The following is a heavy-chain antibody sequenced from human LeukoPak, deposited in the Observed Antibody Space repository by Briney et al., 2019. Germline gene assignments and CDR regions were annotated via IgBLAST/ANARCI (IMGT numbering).Heavy chain of an antibody. Sequence: GGSLRLSCAASGFTFRSYWVSWVRQAPGKGLEWVANVKQDGSEKYYVDSVKGRFTISRDNAKNSLYLQMNSLRAEDTAVYYCAREGVDIVATLSDYWGQGTLVTVSS. CDR3: AREGVDIVATLSDY. J-gene: IGHJ4*02. D-gene: IGHD5-12*01. V-gene: IGHV3-7*01. CDR1: GFTFRSYW. CDR2: VKQDGSEK.